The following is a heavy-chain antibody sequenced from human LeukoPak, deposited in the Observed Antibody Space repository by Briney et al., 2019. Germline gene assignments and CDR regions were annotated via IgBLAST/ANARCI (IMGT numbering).Heavy chain of an antibody. V-gene: IGHV4-39*07. Sequence: SETLSLTCTVSGGFISSSSYYWGWIRQPPGKGLEWIGSIYYSGSTYYNPSLKSRVTISVDTSKNQFSLKLSSVTAADTAVYYCARVATVVSYYFDYWGQGTLVTVSS. J-gene: IGHJ4*02. D-gene: IGHD4-23*01. CDR3: ARVATVVSYYFDY. CDR2: IYYSGST. CDR1: GGFISSSSYY.